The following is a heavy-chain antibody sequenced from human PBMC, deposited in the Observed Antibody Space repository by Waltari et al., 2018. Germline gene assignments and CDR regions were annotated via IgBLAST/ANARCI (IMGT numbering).Heavy chain of an antibody. J-gene: IGHJ6*02. CDR3: ARDHHSGYDGYYYGMDV. V-gene: IGHV4-39*07. Sequence: QLQLQESGPGLVKPSETLSLTCTVSGGSISSSSYYWGWIRQPPGKGLEWIGSIYYSGSTYYNPSLKSRVTISVDTSKNQFSLKLSSVTAADTAVYYCARDHHSGYDGYYYGMDVWGQGTTVTVSS. CDR1: GGSISSSSYY. D-gene: IGHD5-12*01. CDR2: IYYSGST.